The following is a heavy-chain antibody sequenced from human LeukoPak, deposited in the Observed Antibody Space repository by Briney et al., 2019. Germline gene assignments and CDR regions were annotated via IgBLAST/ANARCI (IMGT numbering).Heavy chain of an antibody. D-gene: IGHD3-10*01. CDR2: IYYRGST. CDR3: AREVGGSGSYFDY. V-gene: IGHV4-39*07. CDR1: GGSISSISYY. Sequence: TSSETLSLTCTVSGGSISSISYYWGWIRQPPGKGLEWIGHIYYRGSTFYNPSLRGRVTISVDTSKNQFSLKLSSVTAADTAVYYCAREVGGSGSYFDYWGQGTLVTVSS. J-gene: IGHJ4*02.